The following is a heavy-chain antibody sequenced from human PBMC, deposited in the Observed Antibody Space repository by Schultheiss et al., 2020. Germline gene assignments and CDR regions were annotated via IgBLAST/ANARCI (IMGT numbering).Heavy chain of an antibody. J-gene: IGHJ5*02. CDR1: GFTFSSYG. V-gene: IGHV3-33*01. CDR2: IWYEGSNK. Sequence: GGSLRLSCAASGFTFSSYGMHWVRQAPGKGLEWVAVIWYEGSNKYYADSVKGRFTISRDNSKNTLYLQMNSLRAEDTAVYYCARARGIFVMRLDRDWFDPWGQGTLVTVSS. D-gene: IGHD3-16*01. CDR3: ARARGIFVMRLDRDWFDP.